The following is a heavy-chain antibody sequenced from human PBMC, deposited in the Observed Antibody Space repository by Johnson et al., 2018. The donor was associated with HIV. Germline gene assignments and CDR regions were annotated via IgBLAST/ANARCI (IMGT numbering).Heavy chain of an antibody. V-gene: IGHV3-66*01. J-gene: IGHJ3*02. CDR1: GFTVSSNY. Sequence: VQLVESGGGVVQSGRSLRLSCAVSGFTVSSNYITWVSQAPGKGLEWISVIYSGGDTYYADSVKGRFTISRDDSKNTLYLQMNRLTAEDTAVYYCAKDYSSPYGDYDGDAFDIWGQGTMVTVSS. CDR2: IYSGGDT. D-gene: IGHD4-17*01. CDR3: AKDYSSPYGDYDGDAFDI.